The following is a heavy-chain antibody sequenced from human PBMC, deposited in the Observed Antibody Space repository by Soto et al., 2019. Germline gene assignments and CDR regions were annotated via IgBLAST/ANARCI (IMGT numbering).Heavy chain of an antibody. V-gene: IGHV3-7*01. CDR2: IKEDGSEK. CDR1: GFTFSSYW. D-gene: IGHD3-10*01. J-gene: IGHJ4*02. CDR3: ARESYYYGSGDY. Sequence: EVQVVESGGGLVQPGGSLRLSCAASGFTFSSYWMSWVRQAPGKGLEWVANIKEDGSEKNYVDSVKGQFTISRDNAKNSLYLQMNSLRAEDTAVYYGARESYYYGSGDYWGQGTLVTVSS.